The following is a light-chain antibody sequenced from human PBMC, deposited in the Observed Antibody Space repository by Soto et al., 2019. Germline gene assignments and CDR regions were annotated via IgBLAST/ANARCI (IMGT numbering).Light chain of an antibody. CDR2: SNN. CDR3: AAWDDSLNGYV. J-gene: IGLJ1*01. V-gene: IGLV1-44*01. Sequence: QSVLTQPPSESGTPGQRVTISCSGSSSNIESNTVNWYQQLPGTAPKLLMYSNNQRPSGVPDRFSGSKSGTSASLAISGPQSEDEADYYCAAWDDSLNGYVFGTGTKVTVL. CDR1: SSNIESNT.